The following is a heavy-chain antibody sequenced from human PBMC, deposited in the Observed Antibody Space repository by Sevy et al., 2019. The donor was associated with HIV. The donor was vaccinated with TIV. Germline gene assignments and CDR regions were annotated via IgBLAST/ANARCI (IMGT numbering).Heavy chain of an antibody. CDR3: AKRRVQSGLSGGGANYGMDV. J-gene: IGHJ6*02. D-gene: IGHD2-8*02. V-gene: IGHV3-23*01. CDR2: LIGGGSRT. Sequence: GSLRLSCAASGFPFSNFAMSWVRQAPGKGLEWVSTLIGGGSRTYYVDSVTGRFIISRDNSRNTLYLQMNSLRAEDTAIYYCAKRRVQSGLSGGGANYGMDVCGRGTTVTVSS. CDR1: GFPFSNFA.